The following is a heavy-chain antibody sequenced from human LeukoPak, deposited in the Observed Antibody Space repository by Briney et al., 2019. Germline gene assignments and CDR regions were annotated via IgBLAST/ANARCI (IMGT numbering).Heavy chain of an antibody. J-gene: IGHJ5*02. Sequence: GGSLRLSCAASGFTFSSYSVNWVRQAPGKGLEWVSSISSSSSYIYYADSVKGRFTISRDNAKNSLYLQMNSLRAEDTAVYYCVRALGDDVDWFDPWGQGTLVTVSS. CDR1: GFTFSSYS. V-gene: IGHV3-21*01. D-gene: IGHD3-10*01. CDR2: ISSSSSYI. CDR3: VRALGDDVDWFDP.